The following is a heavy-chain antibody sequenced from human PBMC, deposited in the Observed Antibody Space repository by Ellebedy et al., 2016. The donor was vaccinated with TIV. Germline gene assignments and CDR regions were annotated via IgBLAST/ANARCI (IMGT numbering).Heavy chain of an antibody. D-gene: IGHD4-17*01. CDR1: GGTFSSYA. CDR3: ARDDYGNYGMDV. V-gene: IGHV1-69*04. Sequence: AASVKVSCKASGGTFSSYAISWVRQAPGQGLEWMGRIIPILGIANYAQKFQGRVTITADKSTSTAYMELSSLRAEDTAVYYCARDDYGNYGMDVWGQGTTVTVSS. CDR2: IIPILGIA. J-gene: IGHJ6*02.